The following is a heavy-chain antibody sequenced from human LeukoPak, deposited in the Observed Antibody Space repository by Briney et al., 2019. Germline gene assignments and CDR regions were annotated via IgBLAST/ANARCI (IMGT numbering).Heavy chain of an antibody. Sequence: ASVKVSCKASGYPMSAFYVHWVRQAPGQGLEWMGWINPNSGGTNYAQKFQGRVTMTRDTSISTAYMELSRLRSDDTAVYYCARQYYDFWSGYSGEVDYWGQGTLVTVSS. V-gene: IGHV1-2*02. CDR1: GYPMSAFY. J-gene: IGHJ4*02. D-gene: IGHD3-3*01. CDR3: ARQYYDFWSGYSGEVDY. CDR2: INPNSGGT.